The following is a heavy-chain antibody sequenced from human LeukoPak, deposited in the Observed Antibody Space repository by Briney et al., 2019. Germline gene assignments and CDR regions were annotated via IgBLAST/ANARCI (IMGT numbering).Heavy chain of an antibody. CDR3: ARPSIAVAALRAYYFDY. V-gene: IGHV3-23*01. J-gene: IGHJ4*02. Sequence: PGGSLRLSCAASGFTFSSYAMSWVRQAPGKGLEWVSAISGSGGSTYYADSVKGRFTISRDNSKNTLYLQMNSLRAEDTAVYYCARPSIAVAALRAYYFDYWGQGTLVTVSS. CDR2: ISGSGGST. D-gene: IGHD6-19*01. CDR1: GFTFSSYA.